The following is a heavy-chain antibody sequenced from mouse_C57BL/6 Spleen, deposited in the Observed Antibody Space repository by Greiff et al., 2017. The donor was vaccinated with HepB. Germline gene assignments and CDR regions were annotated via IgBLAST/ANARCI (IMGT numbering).Heavy chain of an antibody. CDR3: ARPLYSVYAMDY. CDR1: GFTFSDYG. CDR2: ISSGSSTI. V-gene: IGHV5-17*01. J-gene: IGHJ4*01. D-gene: IGHD2-12*01. Sequence: EVQLVESGGGLVKPGGSLKLSCAASGFTFSDYGMHWVRQAPEKGLEWVAYISSGSSTIYYADTVKGRFTISRDNAKNTLFLQMTSLRSEDTAMYYCARPLYSVYAMDYWGQGTSVTVSS.